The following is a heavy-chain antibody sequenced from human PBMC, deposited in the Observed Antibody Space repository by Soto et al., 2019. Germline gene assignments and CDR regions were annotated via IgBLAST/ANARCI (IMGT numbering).Heavy chain of an antibody. V-gene: IGHV3-7*01. CDR2: IKGDGSEK. J-gene: IGHJ4*02. Sequence: EVQLVESGGGLVQPGGSLRLSCAGSGMIFSNYWMSWVRQAPEKGLEWVANIKGDGSEKNYVDSVKGRFTISRDNAKKSLFLQMDSLRLEDTAVYYCVSRPPGATYHGVFDFWGQGALVIVSS. CDR3: VSRPPGATYHGVFDF. CDR1: GMIFSNYW. D-gene: IGHD3-10*01.